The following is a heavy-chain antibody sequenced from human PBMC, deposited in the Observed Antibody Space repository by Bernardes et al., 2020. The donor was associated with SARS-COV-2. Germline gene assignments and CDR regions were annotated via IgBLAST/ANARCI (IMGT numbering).Heavy chain of an antibody. J-gene: IGHJ4*02. Sequence: SQSLSPTCTVSGGSIRSGEYYWSWIRQTPGKGLEWIGYTYYSGSTYYNPSLKSRVTISVDTSKNQFFLKLSSVTAADTAVYYCARARMKISEWFGERWAYFDYWGQGTLVTVSS. CDR1: GGSIRSGEYY. V-gene: IGHV4-30-4*01. CDR2: TYYSGST. D-gene: IGHD3-10*01. CDR3: ARARMKISEWFGERWAYFDY.